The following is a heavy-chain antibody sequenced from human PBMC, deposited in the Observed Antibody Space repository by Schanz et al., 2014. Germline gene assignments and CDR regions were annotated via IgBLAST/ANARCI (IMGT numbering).Heavy chain of an antibody. Sequence: EVQLVESGGGLVQPGGSLRLSCAASGFTFSSYAMSWVRQAPGKGLEWVSGISGSGDIKNYGDSVKGRFTISRDISRNTLYRKMNSLRAEDTAVYYCARAPPLVRGIAGWFGPWGQGSLVTVSS. CDR1: GFTFSSYA. J-gene: IGHJ5*02. V-gene: IGHV3-23*04. CDR3: ARAPPLVRGIAGWFGP. D-gene: IGHD3-10*01. CDR2: ISGSGDIK.